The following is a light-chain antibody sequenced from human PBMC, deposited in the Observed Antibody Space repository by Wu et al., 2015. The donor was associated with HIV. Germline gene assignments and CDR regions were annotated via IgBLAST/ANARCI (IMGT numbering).Light chain of an antibody. CDR2: EAS. CDR1: QSVSSN. J-gene: IGKJ5*01. CDR3: QQYSTSIT. V-gene: IGKV3D-15*01. Sequence: EIVMTQSPATLSVSPGERATLSCRASQSVSSNLAWYQQKPGQAPRVLIYEASSRATGIPARFSGSGPGTDFTLTISRLEPEDFAVYFCQQYSTSITFGQGTRLEMK.